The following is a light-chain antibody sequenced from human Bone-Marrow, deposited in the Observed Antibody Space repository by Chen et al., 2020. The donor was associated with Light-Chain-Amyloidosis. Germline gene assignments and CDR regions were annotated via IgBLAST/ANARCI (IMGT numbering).Light chain of an antibody. J-gene: IGLJ3*02. CDR1: NIGSTS. CDR3: QVWDRSSDRPV. CDR2: DDS. V-gene: IGLV3-21*02. Sequence: SYVLTQPSSVSVAPGQTATIACGGNNIGSTSVHWYQQTPGQAPLLVVYDDSDRPSGIPKRLSDSNPGNTATLTIGRVEARDEADYYGQVWDRSSDRPVFGGGTKLSVL.